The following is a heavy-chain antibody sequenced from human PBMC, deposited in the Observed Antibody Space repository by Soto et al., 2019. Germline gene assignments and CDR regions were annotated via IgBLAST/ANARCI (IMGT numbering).Heavy chain of an antibody. CDR3: SRSGYSYGPNPLLY. Sequence: PSETLSLSCTVSGGSISCYYWCWIRQPPEKGLEWIGFIYYSGSTNYTPSLKSRVTISIDTSKNQFSLKLSSVTAADTAVSYCSRSGYSYGPNPLLYWGQGTLVTVSS. J-gene: IGHJ4*02. CDR2: IYYSGST. V-gene: IGHV4-59*12. CDR1: GGSISCYY. D-gene: IGHD5-18*01.